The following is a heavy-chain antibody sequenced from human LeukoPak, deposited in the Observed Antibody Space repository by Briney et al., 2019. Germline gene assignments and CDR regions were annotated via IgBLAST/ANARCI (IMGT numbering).Heavy chain of an antibody. CDR3: AKLMEEWLLDLFDY. CDR1: GFTFSSYG. V-gene: IGHV3-23*01. CDR2: MIGSGGST. D-gene: IGHD3-3*01. J-gene: IGHJ4*02. Sequence: GVLRLSCAASGFTFSSYGMSWVRQAPGKGLEWASSMIGSGGSTYYADSVKGRVTISRDNSKNTVYLQMYRLRAEDTAVYYCAKLMEEWLLDLFDYWGQGTLVTVSS.